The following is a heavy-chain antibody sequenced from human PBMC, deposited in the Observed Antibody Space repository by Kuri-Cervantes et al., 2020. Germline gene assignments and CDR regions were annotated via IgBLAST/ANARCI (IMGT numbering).Heavy chain of an antibody. D-gene: IGHD7-27*01. CDR2: INQDGSEK. Sequence: GGSLRLSCSASGFTSNNHWMDWVRQAPGKGLEWVAKINQDGSEKNYADSVKGRFTISRDNAKNSLFLQMNSLRAEDTAVYYCARDFNWAKDYWGQGTLVTVSS. V-gene: IGHV3-7*01. CDR3: ARDFNWAKDY. CDR1: GFTSNNHW. J-gene: IGHJ4*02.